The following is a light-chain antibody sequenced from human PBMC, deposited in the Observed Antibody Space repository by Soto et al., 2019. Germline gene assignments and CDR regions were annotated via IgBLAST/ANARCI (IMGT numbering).Light chain of an antibody. CDR1: QGISS. V-gene: IGKV1-9*01. Sequence: IQLTQSPSSLSASVGDRVTITCRAGQGISSLAWYQQKPGKAPNLLISDASTLQTGVPSRFSGSGSGTDFALTISSLPPEDSATYYCQQIDSYPRTFGQGTKVEIK. J-gene: IGKJ1*01. CDR2: DAS. CDR3: QQIDSYPRT.